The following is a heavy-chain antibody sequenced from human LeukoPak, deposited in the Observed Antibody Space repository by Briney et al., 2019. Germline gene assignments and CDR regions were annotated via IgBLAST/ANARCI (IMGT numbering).Heavy chain of an antibody. CDR2: ISCDGSNK. CDR1: GFTFSSYG. J-gene: IGHJ4*02. V-gene: IGHV3-30*18. D-gene: IGHD3-10*01. CDR3: AKGLWFGEPLGGY. Sequence: PGGSLGLSCAASGFTFSSYGMHWVRQAPGKGLEWVAVISCDGSNKYYADSVKGGFTISRDNSKNTLYLQMNSLRAEDTAVYYCAKGLWFGEPLGGYWGQGTLVTVSS.